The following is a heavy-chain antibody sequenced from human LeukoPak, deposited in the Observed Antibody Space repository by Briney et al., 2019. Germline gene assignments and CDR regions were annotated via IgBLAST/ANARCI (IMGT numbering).Heavy chain of an antibody. D-gene: IGHD6-13*01. CDR3: ARREQQLVPYYYYYYMDV. Sequence: SETLSLTCTVSGGSISSSSYYWGWIRQPPGKGLEWIGSIYYSGSTYYNPPLKSRVTISVDTSKNQFSLKLSSVTAADTAVYYCARREQQLVPYYYYYYMDVWGKGTTVTVSS. V-gene: IGHV4-39*01. J-gene: IGHJ6*03. CDR1: GGSISSSSYY. CDR2: IYYSGST.